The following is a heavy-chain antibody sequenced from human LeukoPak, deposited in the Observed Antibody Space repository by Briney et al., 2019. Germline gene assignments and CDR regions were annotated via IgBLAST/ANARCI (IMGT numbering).Heavy chain of an antibody. V-gene: IGHV4-4*07. CDR2: IYTSGST. Sequence: SETLSLTCAVYGGSFSGYYWSWIRQPPGKGLEWIGRIYTSGSTNYNPSLKSRVTMSVDTSKNQFSLKLSSVTAADTAVYYCAREYSYGFHYYYYYMDVWGKGTTVTISS. J-gene: IGHJ6*03. D-gene: IGHD5-18*01. CDR3: AREYSYGFHYYYYYMDV. CDR1: GGSFSGYY.